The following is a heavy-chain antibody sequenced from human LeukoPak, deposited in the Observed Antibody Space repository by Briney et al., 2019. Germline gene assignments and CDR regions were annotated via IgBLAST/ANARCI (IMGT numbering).Heavy chain of an antibody. CDR1: GGSFSGYY. CDR3: ARSVRQLWFWAWFDP. D-gene: IGHD5-18*01. J-gene: IGHJ5*02. Sequence: SETLSLTCAVYGGSFSGYYWSWLRQPPGKGLEWIGEINHSGSTNYNPSLKSRVTISVDTSKNQFSLKLSSVTAADTAVYYCARSVRQLWFWAWFDPWGQGTLVTVSS. CDR2: INHSGST. V-gene: IGHV4-34*01.